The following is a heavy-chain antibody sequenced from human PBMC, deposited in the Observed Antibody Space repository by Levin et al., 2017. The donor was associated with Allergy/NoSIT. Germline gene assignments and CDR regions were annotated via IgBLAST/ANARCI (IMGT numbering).Heavy chain of an antibody. CDR2: ISYDGSNK. D-gene: IGHD6-13*01. V-gene: IGHV3-30-3*01. Sequence: GGSLRLSCAASGFTFSSYAMHWVRQAPGKGLEWVAVISYDGSNKYYADSVKGRFTISRDNSKNTLYLQMNSLRAEDTAVYYCAGEAAAALDYWGQGTLVTVSS. CDR1: GFTFSSYA. J-gene: IGHJ4*02. CDR3: AGEAAAALDY.